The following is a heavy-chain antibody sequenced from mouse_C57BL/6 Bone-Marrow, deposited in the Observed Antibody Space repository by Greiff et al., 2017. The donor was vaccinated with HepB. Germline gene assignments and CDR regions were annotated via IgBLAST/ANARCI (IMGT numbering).Heavy chain of an antibody. CDR1: GYTFTDYY. Sequence: QVQLQQSGAELVRPGASVKLSCKASGYTFTDYYINWVKQRPGQGLEWIARIYPGSGNTYYNEKFKGKATLTAEKSSSTAYMQLSSLTSEDSAVYCCASLRYWYFDVWGTGTTVTVSS. CDR2: IYPGSGNT. V-gene: IGHV1-76*01. CDR3: ASLRYWYFDV. J-gene: IGHJ1*03. D-gene: IGHD1-1*01.